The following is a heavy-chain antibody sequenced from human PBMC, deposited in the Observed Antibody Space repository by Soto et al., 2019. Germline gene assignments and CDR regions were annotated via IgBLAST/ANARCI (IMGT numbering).Heavy chain of an antibody. Sequence: EVQLLESGGGLVQPGGSLRLSCAASGFTFSRYAMSWVRQAPGKGVEWVSAMSGSGGSTYYADSVKGRFTISRDNSKNTLYLQMNSLRAEDAAVYYCAKGVSTGIRGAFDIWGHGTMVTVS. CDR1: GFTFSRYA. CDR3: AKGVSTGIRGAFDI. J-gene: IGHJ3*02. CDR2: MSGSGGST. V-gene: IGHV3-23*01. D-gene: IGHD1-20*01.